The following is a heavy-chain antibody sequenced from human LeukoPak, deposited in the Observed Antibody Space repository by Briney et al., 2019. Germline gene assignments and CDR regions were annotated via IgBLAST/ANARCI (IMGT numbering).Heavy chain of an antibody. CDR2: IYYGGSA. Sequence: PSETLSLTCAVYGGSFSGYYWSWIRQPPGKGLEWIGNIYYGGSAYYNPSLKSRVTISVDTSKNQFSLKLSSVTAAATAVYYCPRQPNIVVVDNWFDPWGQGTLVAVSS. CDR3: PRQPNIVVVDNWFDP. J-gene: IGHJ5*02. V-gene: IGHV4-34*01. D-gene: IGHD2-15*01. CDR1: GGSFSGYY.